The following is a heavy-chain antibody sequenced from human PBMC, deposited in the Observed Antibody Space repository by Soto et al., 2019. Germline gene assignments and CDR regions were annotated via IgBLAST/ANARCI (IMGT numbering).Heavy chain of an antibody. J-gene: IGHJ6*02. D-gene: IGHD1-7*01. CDR3: AKQPRNYKFGA. CDR2: ISRSGTST. V-gene: IGHV3-23*01. Sequence: EARLFESGGGLVQPGGSLRLSCAASDFTFNNYVMNWVGQAPGKGLEWVKGISRSGTSTYIADSVKGRFTIPRENSTNTLLLQIITLGVEETAIYYCAKQPRNYKFGAWAQGTRATLSS. CDR1: DFTFNNYV.